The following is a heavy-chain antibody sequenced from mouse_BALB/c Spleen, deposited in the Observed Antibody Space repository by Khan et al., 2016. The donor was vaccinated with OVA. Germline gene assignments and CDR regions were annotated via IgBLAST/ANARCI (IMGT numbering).Heavy chain of an antibody. V-gene: IGHV1-4*01. CDR1: GYTFTSHT. Sequence: QVQLKQSGAELARPGASVKMSCKASGYTFTSHTMHWIKQRPGQGLEWIGYINPRSGYNQKLNDKATLTADISSSTAYMQLSSLTSEDSSVYYCARGTTEYALDYWGQGTSVTVSS. D-gene: IGHD2-14*01. CDR2: INPRSG. CDR3: ARGTTEYALDY. J-gene: IGHJ4*01.